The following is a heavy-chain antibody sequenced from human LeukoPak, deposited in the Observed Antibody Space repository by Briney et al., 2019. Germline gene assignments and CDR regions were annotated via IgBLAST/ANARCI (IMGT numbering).Heavy chain of an antibody. CDR2: IYHSGST. CDR3: ARVGYGYPIDY. J-gene: IGHJ4*02. CDR1: GYSISSGYY. D-gene: IGHD5-12*01. Sequence: SETLSLTCAVSGYSISSGYYWGWIRQPPGKGLEWFGSIYHSGSTYYNPSLKSRDTISLDTSKNQFSLKLSSVTAADTAVYYCARVGYGYPIDYWGQGTLVTVSS. V-gene: IGHV4-38-2*01.